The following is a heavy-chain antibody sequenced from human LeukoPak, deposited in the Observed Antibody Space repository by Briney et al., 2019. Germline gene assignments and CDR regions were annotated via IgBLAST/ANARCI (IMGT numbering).Heavy chain of an antibody. D-gene: IGHD3-3*01. CDR3: AREAVTIFGVVIKGESFGYYFDY. CDR2: IIPIFGTA. CDR1: GGTFSSYA. V-gene: IGHV1-69*13. J-gene: IGHJ4*02. Sequence: SVKVSCKASGGTFSSYAISWVRQAPEQGLEWMGGIIPIFGTANYAQKFQGRVTITADESTSTAYMELSSLRSEDTAVYYCAREAVTIFGVVIKGESFGYYFDYWGQGTLVTVSS.